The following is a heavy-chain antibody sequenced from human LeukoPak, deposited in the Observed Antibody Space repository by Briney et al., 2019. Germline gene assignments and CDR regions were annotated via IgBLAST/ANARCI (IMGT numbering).Heavy chain of an antibody. CDR2: IIPIFGTA. Sequence: ASATVSCKASGGTFSSYAISWVRQAPGQGLEWMGGIIPIFGTANYAQKFQGRVTITADESTSTAYMELSSLRSEDTAVYYCATVNQRGYSYGYYAFDIWGQGTMVTVSS. J-gene: IGHJ3*02. V-gene: IGHV1-69*01. CDR3: ATVNQRGYSYGYYAFDI. CDR1: GGTFSSYA. D-gene: IGHD5-18*01.